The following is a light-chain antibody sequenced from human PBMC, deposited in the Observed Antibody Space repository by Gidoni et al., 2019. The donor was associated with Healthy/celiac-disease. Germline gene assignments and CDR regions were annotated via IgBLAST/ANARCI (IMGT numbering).Light chain of an antibody. V-gene: IGKV3-20*01. CDR1: QSVSSSY. CDR3: HQYGSSPWT. J-gene: IGKJ1*01. CDR2: GAS. Sequence: IVLTQSPGTLSLSQGARQSVSSSYLDLYQQTPGPAPRLLIHGASSMATGLPDRFSGSGSGTYVTLTISRLEPEDFAVSYCHQYGSSPWTFGQGTKVEIK.